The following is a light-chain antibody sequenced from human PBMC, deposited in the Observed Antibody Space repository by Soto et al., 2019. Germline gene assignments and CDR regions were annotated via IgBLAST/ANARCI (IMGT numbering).Light chain of an antibody. CDR1: SSNIGNND. Sequence: QSVLTQPPSVSAAPGQRVTISCSGSSSNIGNNDVSWYQQLPGTAPQRLIYDNNKRPSGIPDRFSGPKSGTSATLDITGLQTGDEADYYCGTWDSSLSAVVFGGGTKLTVL. CDR3: GTWDSSLSAVV. V-gene: IGLV1-51*01. CDR2: DNN. J-gene: IGLJ2*01.